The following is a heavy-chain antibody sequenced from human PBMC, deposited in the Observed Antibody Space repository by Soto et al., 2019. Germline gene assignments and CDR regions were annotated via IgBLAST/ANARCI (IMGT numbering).Heavy chain of an antibody. Sequence: QVQLVESGGGVVQPGRSLRLSCAASGFTFSSYAMHWVRQAPGKGLEWVAVISYDGSNKYYADSVKGRFTISRDNSKNLLFXQMNSLRAEDTAVYYCARQLGSYYDFWSGYHYFDYWGQGTLVTVSS. D-gene: IGHD3-3*01. J-gene: IGHJ4*02. CDR2: ISYDGSNK. CDR3: ARQLGSYYDFWSGYHYFDY. CDR1: GFTFSSYA. V-gene: IGHV3-30-3*01.